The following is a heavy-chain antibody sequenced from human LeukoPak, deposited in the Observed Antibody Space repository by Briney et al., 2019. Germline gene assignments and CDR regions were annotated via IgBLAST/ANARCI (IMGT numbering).Heavy chain of an antibody. D-gene: IGHD6-13*01. CDR1: GFTFSSYG. J-gene: IGHJ4*02. CDR2: IWYDGSNK. V-gene: IGHV3-33*01. CDR3: ARDRAAADLDY. Sequence: PGRSLRLSCAASGFTFSSYGMHWVRPARGKGLEGVAVIWYDGSNKFYADSVKGRLTISRDNSKNTLYLQMNSLRAEDTAVYYCARDRAAADLDYWGQGTLVTVSS.